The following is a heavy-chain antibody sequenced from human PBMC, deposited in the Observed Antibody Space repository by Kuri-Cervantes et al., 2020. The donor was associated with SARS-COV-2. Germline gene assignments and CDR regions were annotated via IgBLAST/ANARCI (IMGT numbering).Heavy chain of an antibody. CDR2: ISYEGSIK. CDR1: GFTFNNYA. Sequence: GESLKISCAASGFTFNNYAIHWVRQAPGKGLEWVALISYEGSIKSYADSVKGRFTISRDSSKNTLYLQMSSLRHEDTAVYFCARGRQWLALYYFDYWGQGTLVTVSS. J-gene: IGHJ4*02. V-gene: IGHV3-30*03. D-gene: IGHD6-19*01. CDR3: ARGRQWLALYYFDY.